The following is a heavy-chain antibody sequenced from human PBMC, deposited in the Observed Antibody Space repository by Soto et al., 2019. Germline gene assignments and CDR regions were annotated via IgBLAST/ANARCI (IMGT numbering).Heavy chain of an antibody. CDR3: ARIQDYVWGSYPFDV. Sequence: SGPTLVNPTATLTLTCTVSGFSLNDARLGVSWIRQPPGRALEWLAHIFSNDEKSYSTSLYNRLTISKDTSKSQVFLTMTNMGPVDTATYFCARIQDYVWGSYPFDVWGQGSLVTVSS. CDR1: GFSLNDARLG. J-gene: IGHJ4*02. D-gene: IGHD3-16*02. V-gene: IGHV2-26*01. CDR2: IFSNDEK.